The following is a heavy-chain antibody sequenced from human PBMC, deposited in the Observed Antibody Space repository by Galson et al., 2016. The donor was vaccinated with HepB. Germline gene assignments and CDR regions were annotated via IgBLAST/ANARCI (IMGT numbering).Heavy chain of an antibody. V-gene: IGHV2-5*02. J-gene: IGHJ6*02. CDR1: TSGVG. Sequence: PALVKPTQTLTLTTSGVGVGWIRQPPGRALEWLTLIFWDDDKRSNPSLKSRLTIAKDTSKNQVVLRKANVDPVDTATYYYAHFYYGMDVWGQGATVTVSS. CDR2: IFWDDDK. CDR3: AHFYYGMDV.